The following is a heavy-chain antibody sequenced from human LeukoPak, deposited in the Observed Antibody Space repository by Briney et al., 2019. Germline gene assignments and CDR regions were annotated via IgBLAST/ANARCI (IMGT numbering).Heavy chain of an antibody. CDR1: GGSISSYY. D-gene: IGHD5-24*01. Sequence: PSETLSLTCTVTGGSISSYYCSWIRQPPGKGLEWIGYIYYSGSANYNPSLKSRVTISVDTSKNQLSLKLSSVTAADTAVYYCARGRRWLQSIDYWGQGTLVTVSS. CDR3: ARGRRWLQSIDY. J-gene: IGHJ4*02. V-gene: IGHV4-59*01. CDR2: IYYSGSA.